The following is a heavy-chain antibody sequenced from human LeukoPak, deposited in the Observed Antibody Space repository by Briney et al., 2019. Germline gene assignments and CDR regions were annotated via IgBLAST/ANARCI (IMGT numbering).Heavy chain of an antibody. V-gene: IGHV3-48*03. J-gene: IGHJ3*01. Sequence: GGPLRLSCTASGLTFSAYEMNWVRQAPGKGLEWVSYIWSSGSPTHYADSVKGRFTISRDNAKKSLYLQMSSLRADDTAVYYCWRELADVAGDGLDVWGQGTMVTVSS. D-gene: IGHD5-12*01. CDR2: IWSSGSPT. CDR1: GLTFSAYE. CDR3: WRELADVAGDGLDV.